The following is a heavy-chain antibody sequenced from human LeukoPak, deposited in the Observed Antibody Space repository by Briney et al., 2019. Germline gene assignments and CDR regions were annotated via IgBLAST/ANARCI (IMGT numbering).Heavy chain of an antibody. V-gene: IGHV4-4*02. Sequence: PSGTLSLTCAVSGGSISSSNWWSWVRQPPGKGLEWIGEVNEVGGTNISPSLRNRVILSVDTSKNQFFLKLISVTVADTAVYYCARGQGATVPQVGKNWFDPWGQGTRVTVSS. CDR2: VNEVGGT. CDR1: GGSISSSNW. D-gene: IGHD1-26*01. J-gene: IGHJ5*02. CDR3: ARGQGATVPQVGKNWFDP.